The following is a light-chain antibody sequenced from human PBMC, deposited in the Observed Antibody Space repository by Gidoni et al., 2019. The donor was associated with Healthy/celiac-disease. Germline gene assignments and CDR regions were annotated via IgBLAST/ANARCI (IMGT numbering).Light chain of an antibody. Sequence: SYVLTQLPSVSVAPGQTARITCGGNNIGSKSVHWYQQQPGQAPVLIVYDDSDRPSGIPERFSGSNAGNTATLTISRVEAGDEADYYWQVWDSSSDHVVFGGGTKLTVL. CDR3: QVWDSSSDHVV. J-gene: IGLJ2*01. CDR2: DDS. CDR1: NIGSKS. V-gene: IGLV3-21*02.